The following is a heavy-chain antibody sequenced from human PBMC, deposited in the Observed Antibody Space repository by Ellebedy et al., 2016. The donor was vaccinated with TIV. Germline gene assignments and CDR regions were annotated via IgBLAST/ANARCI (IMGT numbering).Heavy chain of an antibody. CDR3: ATLNGHCNGVSRY. D-gene: IGHD2-15*01. J-gene: IGHJ4*02. V-gene: IGHV4-4*02. CDR1: GGSISSSQW. CDR2: IYHYGNT. Sequence: SETLSLTCAVSGGSISSSQWWSWVRQPPAKGLEWIGEIYHYGNTYYNPSLKSRVTISVDKSKNQFALSLYSVTAADTAIYYYATLNGHCNGVSRYWGQGTLVTVSS.